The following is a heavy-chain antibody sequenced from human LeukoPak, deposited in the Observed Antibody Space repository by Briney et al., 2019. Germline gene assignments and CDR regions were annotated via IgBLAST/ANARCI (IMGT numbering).Heavy chain of an antibody. CDR1: GGSISSGGYY. CDR3: ARDSCSGGSCNLDY. CDR2: IYYSGST. J-gene: IGHJ4*02. V-gene: IGHV4-31*03. D-gene: IGHD2-15*01. Sequence: PSETLSLTCTVSGGSISSGGYYWSWIRQHPGKGLEWIGYIYYSGSTYYNPSLKSRVTISVDTSKNQFSLKLSSVTAADTAVYYCARDSCSGGSCNLDYWGQGTLVTVSS.